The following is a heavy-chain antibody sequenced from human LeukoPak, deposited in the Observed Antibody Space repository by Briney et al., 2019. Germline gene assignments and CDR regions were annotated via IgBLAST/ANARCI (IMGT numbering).Heavy chain of an antibody. CDR1: GFTFSSYA. J-gene: IGHJ6*02. V-gene: IGHV3-23*01. Sequence: PGGSLRLSCAASGFTFSSYAMSWVRQAPGKGLEWVSAISGSGSSTSYADSVKGRFTISRDHSKNTLYLQMNSLRAEDTAVYYCAKTSGSGNYYYYYYGMDVWGQGTTVTVSS. CDR2: ISGSGSST. D-gene: IGHD3-10*01. CDR3: AKTSGSGNYYYYYYGMDV.